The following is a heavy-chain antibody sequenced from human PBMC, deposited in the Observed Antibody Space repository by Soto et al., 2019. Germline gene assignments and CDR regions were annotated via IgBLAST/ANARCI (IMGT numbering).Heavy chain of an antibody. J-gene: IGHJ6*03. Sequence: ETLSLTCTVSGGSISSYYWTWIRHPPGMGLEYIGYISYRGGTNYNPSLQSRVTISIDSSKKKFFLSLSSVTAADTAVYYCARSTAPYFDWLFNYMDVWGKGTTVTVSS. CDR1: GGSISSYY. CDR3: ARSTAPYFDWLFNYMDV. CDR2: ISYRGGT. V-gene: IGHV4-59*01. D-gene: IGHD3-9*01.